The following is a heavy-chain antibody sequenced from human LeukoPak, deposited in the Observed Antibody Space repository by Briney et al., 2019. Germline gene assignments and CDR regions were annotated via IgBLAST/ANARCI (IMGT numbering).Heavy chain of an antibody. Sequence: SLRLSCSASGFTLSRHVMQWVRQAPGKGREWVAVIWYVGSENYYADSVKGGFTTSKDNTKQTLYLQFNSPRAEDTAVYYCARDGGGYCGGDWGQGTLVTVSS. CDR3: ARDGGGYCGGD. J-gene: IGHJ4*02. V-gene: IGHV3-33*01. CDR1: GFTLSRHV. D-gene: IGHD2-21*01. CDR2: IWYVGSEN.